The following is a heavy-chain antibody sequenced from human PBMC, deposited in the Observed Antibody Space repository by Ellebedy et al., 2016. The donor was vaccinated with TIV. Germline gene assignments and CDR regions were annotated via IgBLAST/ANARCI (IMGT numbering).Heavy chain of an antibody. CDR2: INAGNGNT. CDR1: GYTFTSYA. CDR3: ARGGSYIWIQEVEY. D-gene: IGHD1-26*01. Sequence: AASVKVSCKASGYTFTSYAMHWVRQAPGQRLEWMGWINAGNGNTKYSQKFQGRVTITRDTSASKAYMELSSLRSEDTAVYYCARGGSYIWIQEVEYWGQGTLVTVSS. V-gene: IGHV1-3*01. J-gene: IGHJ4*02.